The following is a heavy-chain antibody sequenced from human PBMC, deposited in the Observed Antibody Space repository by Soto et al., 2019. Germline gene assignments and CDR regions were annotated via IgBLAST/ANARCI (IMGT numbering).Heavy chain of an antibody. D-gene: IGHD6-19*01. V-gene: IGHV3-7*03. CDR2: IKRDGSEK. J-gene: IGHJ4*02. Sequence: GESLKISCAASGFIFSSHWMSWVRQAPGKGLEWVANIKRDGSEKYYVDSVKGRFTISRDNAKNSLYLQVSSLRADDTAVYYCARESSSGWYYFDYWGQGTLVTVSS. CDR1: GFIFSSHW. CDR3: ARESSSGWYYFDY.